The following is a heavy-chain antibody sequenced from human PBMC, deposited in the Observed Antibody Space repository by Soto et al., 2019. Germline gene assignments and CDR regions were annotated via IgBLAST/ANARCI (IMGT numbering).Heavy chain of an antibody. CDR3: AKNQGVELVPLATVDWFDP. CDR1: GFIFENFG. J-gene: IGHJ5*02. V-gene: IGHV3-23*01. CDR2: ISGSGFKK. D-gene: IGHD1-26*01. Sequence: GGSLRLSCAASGFIFENFGMSWVRQAPGKGLEWISSISGSGFKKYYADSVKGRFTISRDSSKSTVYLELNNLSAEDTAVYHCAKNQGVELVPLATVDWFDPWGQGSVVTVSS.